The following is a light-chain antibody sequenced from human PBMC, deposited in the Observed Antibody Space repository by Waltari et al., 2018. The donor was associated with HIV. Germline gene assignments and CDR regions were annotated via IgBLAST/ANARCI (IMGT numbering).Light chain of an antibody. CDR1: RPLIPSAS. CDR2: DTN. V-gene: IGLV6-57*03. Sequence: KFLLTLPRPVSESPATALTITCSRIRPLIPSASVPWCQQPPRSAPTTVIHDTNPFPSGLPDRFSRYTGSTSSSASLSISGLTREDEDAYYYRTSDRHTCVFGGGTKVTVL. J-gene: IGLJ3*02. CDR3: RTSDRHTCV.